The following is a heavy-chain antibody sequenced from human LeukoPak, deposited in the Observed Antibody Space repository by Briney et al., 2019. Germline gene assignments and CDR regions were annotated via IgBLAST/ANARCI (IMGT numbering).Heavy chain of an antibody. J-gene: IGHJ6*03. D-gene: IGHD6-13*01. CDR3: ARGSSSSWYSHYYYYYMDV. CDR1: GGSISSYY. CDR2: IYYSGST. Sequence: SETLSLTCTVSGGSISSYYWSWIRQPPGKGLEWIGYIYYSGSTNYNPSLKSRVTISVDTSKNQFSLKLSSVTAADTAVYYCARGSSSSWYSHYYYYYMDVWGKGTTVTISS. V-gene: IGHV4-59*01.